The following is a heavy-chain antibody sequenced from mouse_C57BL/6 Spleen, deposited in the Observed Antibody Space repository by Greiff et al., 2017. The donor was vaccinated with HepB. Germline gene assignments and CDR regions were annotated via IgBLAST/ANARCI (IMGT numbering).Heavy chain of an antibody. Sequence: EVKLVESGGDLVKPGGSLKLSCAASGFTFSSYGMSWVRQTPDKRLEWVATISSGGSYTYYPDSVKGRFTISRDNAKNTLYLQMSSLKSEDTAMYYCARNYGNLYAMDYWGQGTSVTVSS. CDR2: ISSGGSYT. CDR3: ARNYGNLYAMDY. D-gene: IGHD2-1*01. V-gene: IGHV5-6*01. J-gene: IGHJ4*01. CDR1: GFTFSSYG.